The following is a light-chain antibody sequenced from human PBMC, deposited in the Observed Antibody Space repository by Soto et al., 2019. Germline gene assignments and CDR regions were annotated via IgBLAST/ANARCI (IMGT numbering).Light chain of an antibody. V-gene: IGKV1-13*02. CDR2: DAS. CDR3: QQANSFPRT. J-gene: IGKJ4*01. CDR1: QGIGSA. Sequence: AIQLTQSPSSLSASVGDRVSITCRASQGIGSALAWYQLKPGAAPALLIYDASTLESGVPSRFSGSRSGADFTLTISSLQPEDFATYYCQQANSFPRTFGGGTKVEIK.